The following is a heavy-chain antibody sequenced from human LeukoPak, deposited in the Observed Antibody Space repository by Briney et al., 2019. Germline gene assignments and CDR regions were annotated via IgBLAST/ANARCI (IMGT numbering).Heavy chain of an antibody. CDR2: ISFDASNK. D-gene: IGHD3-10*01. CDR3: AKDVDPFGSGSYVEGFDY. J-gene: IGHJ4*02. V-gene: IGHV3-30*18. Sequence: PGRSLRLSCAASGFTFSSYGMHWVRQAPGKGLEGVAVISFDASNKYYADSVKGRFTISRDNSKNTLYLQMNSLRAEDTAVYYCAKDVDPFGSGSYVEGFDYWGQGTLVTVSS. CDR1: GFTFSSYG.